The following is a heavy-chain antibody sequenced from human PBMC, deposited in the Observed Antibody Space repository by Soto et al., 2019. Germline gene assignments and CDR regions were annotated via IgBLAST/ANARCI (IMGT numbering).Heavy chain of an antibody. CDR1: GFTFSSYG. V-gene: IGHV3-30*18. CDR2: ISHDGSNK. J-gene: IGHJ6*02. Sequence: GGSLRLSCAASGFTFSSYGMHWVRQAPGKGLEWVAVISHDGSNKYYADSVKGRFTISRDNSKNTLYLQMNSLRAEDTAVYYCAKDLVAVADNYYYGMDVWGQGTTVTVSS. CDR3: AKDLVAVADNYYYGMDV. D-gene: IGHD6-19*01.